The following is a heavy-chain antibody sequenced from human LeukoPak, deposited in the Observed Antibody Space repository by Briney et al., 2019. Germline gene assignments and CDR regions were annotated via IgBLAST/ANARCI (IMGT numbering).Heavy chain of an antibody. V-gene: IGHV1-8*03. Sequence: ASVKVSCKAPGYTFTSYGINWVRQATGQGLEWMGWMNPNSGNTGYAQKFQGRVTITRNTSISTAYMELSSLRSEDTAVYYCARGALAYYYYYYMDVWGKGTTVTVSS. J-gene: IGHJ6*03. CDR2: MNPNSGNT. CDR1: GYTFTSYG. CDR3: ARGALAYYYYYYMDV.